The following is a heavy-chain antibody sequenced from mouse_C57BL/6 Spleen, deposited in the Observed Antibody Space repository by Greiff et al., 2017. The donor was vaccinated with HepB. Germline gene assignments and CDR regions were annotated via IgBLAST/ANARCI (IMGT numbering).Heavy chain of an antibody. D-gene: IGHD2-5*01. CDR2: IYPGSGNT. V-gene: IGHV1-76*01. CDR3: AINRAYYSNYVLDY. J-gene: IGHJ2*01. CDR1: GYTFTDYY. Sequence: QVQLKESGAELVRPGASVKLSCKASGYTFTDYYINWVKQRPGQGLEWIARIYPGSGNTYYNEKFKGKATLTAEKSSRTAYMQLSSLTSEDSAVYFCAINRAYYSNYVLDYWGQGTTLTVSS.